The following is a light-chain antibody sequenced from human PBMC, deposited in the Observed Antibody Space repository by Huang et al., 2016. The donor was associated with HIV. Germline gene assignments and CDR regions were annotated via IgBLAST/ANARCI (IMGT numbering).Light chain of an antibody. CDR2: EVS. J-gene: IGKJ4*01. V-gene: IGKV2D-29*02. Sequence: DIVMTQTPLSLSVTPGQPASISCKSSQSLLHIDGETYLYWYLHKPGQSPQLLIHEVSNRFSGVPDRFSGSGSGTDFTLRISRVEAEDVGVYYCMQRTQRPLTFGGGTKVEIK. CDR3: MQRTQRPLT. CDR1: QSLLHIDGETY.